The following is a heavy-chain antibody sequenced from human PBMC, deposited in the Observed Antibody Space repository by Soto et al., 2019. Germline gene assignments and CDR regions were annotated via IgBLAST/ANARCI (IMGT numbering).Heavy chain of an antibody. CDR3: AKDLEYSSSSPDYYYYYGMYV. D-gene: IGHD6-6*01. J-gene: IGHJ6*02. V-gene: IGHV3-30*18. Sequence: GGSLRVSCAASGFTFSSDGMHWVRQAPGKGLEWVAVISYDGSNKYYADSVKGRFTISRDNSKNTLYLQMNSPRAEDTAVYYCAKDLEYSSSSPDYYYYYGMYVWGQGTTVTVSS. CDR1: GFTFSSDG. CDR2: ISYDGSNK.